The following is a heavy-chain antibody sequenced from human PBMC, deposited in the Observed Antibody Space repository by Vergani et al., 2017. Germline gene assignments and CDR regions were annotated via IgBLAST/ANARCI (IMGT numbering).Heavy chain of an antibody. CDR1: GFVFSESP. CDR3: VRVKGSNWNDHLYDI. V-gene: IGHV3-72*01. Sequence: EVQMVESGGGLVQPGGSLRLSCAASGFVFSESPIHWVRQVPGKGLEWLGRIRNKANDYTTQYAASVKGRFTISRDDSKSYLYLQMNSLQTEDTALYYCVRVKGSNWNDHLYDIWGQGTLVTVSS. D-gene: IGHD1-1*01. CDR2: IRNKANDYTT. J-gene: IGHJ3*02.